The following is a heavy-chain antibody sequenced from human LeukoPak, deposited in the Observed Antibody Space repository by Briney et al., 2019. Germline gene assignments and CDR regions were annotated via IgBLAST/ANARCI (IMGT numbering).Heavy chain of an antibody. CDR2: IIPIFGTA. V-gene: IGHV1-69*06. Sequence: SVKVSCKASGGTFSSYAISWVRQAPGQGLEWMGGIIPIFGTANYAQKFQGRVTITADKSTSTAYMELSSLRSEDTAVYYCAIASTPYDSSGYDGDYWGQGTLVTVSS. D-gene: IGHD3-22*01. J-gene: IGHJ4*02. CDR1: GGTFSSYA. CDR3: AIASTPYDSSGYDGDY.